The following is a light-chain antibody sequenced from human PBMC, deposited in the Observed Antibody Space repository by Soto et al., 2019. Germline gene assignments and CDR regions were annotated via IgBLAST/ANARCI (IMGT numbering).Light chain of an antibody. J-gene: IGLJ1*01. CDR2: KNN. CDR1: SSNIGSNY. V-gene: IGLV1-47*01. CDR3: AAWDDSLTTCV. Sequence: QAVVTQPPSASGTPGQRVTISCSGSSSNIGSNYVYWYQQLPGTAPKLLIYKNNQRPSGVPDRFSGSKSGTSASLAISGLRSEDEADYYCAAWDDSLTTCVFGTGTKLTVL.